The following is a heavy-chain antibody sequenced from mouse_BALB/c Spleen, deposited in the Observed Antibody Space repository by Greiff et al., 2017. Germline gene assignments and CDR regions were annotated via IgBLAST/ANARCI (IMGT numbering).Heavy chain of an antibody. CDR2: ISTYYGDA. Sequence: QVQLKQSGAELVRPGVSVKISCKGSGYTFTDYAMHWVKQSHAKSLEWIGVISTYYGDASYNQKFKGKATMTVDKSSSTAYMELARLTSEDSAIYYCAREGGTARATSWFAYWGQGTLVTVSA. D-gene: IGHD3-2*01. J-gene: IGHJ3*01. CDR1: GYTFTDYA. CDR3: AREGGTARATSWFAY. V-gene: IGHV1S137*01.